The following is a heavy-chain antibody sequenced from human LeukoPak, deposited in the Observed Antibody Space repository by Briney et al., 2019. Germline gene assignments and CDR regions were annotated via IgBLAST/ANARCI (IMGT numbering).Heavy chain of an antibody. V-gene: IGHV3-33*06. D-gene: IGHD2-8*01. CDR3: AKDSDDIVLMVYAVGHYMDV. CDR1: GLTFSSYG. Sequence: GGSLRLSCAAYGLTFSSYGMHWVRQAPGKGMERVAVIWYDGSNKYYADSVKGRFTISRDNSKNTLYLQMNSLRAEDTAVYYCAKDSDDIVLMVYAVGHYMDVWGKGTTVTVSS. J-gene: IGHJ6*03. CDR2: IWYDGSNK.